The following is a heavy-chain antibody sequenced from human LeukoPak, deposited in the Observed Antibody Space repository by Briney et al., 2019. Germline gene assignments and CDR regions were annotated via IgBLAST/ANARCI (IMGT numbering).Heavy chain of an antibody. CDR3: ARGRGVGATALDY. J-gene: IGHJ4*02. D-gene: IGHD1-26*01. CDR1: GFTFSSYW. V-gene: IGHV3-74*01. Sequence: PGGSLRLSCAASGFTFSSYWMHWARQAPGKGLVWVSRINSDGSSTSYADPVKGRFTISRDNAKNSLYLQMNSLRAEDTAVYYCARGRGVGATALDYWGQGTLVTVSS. CDR2: INSDGSST.